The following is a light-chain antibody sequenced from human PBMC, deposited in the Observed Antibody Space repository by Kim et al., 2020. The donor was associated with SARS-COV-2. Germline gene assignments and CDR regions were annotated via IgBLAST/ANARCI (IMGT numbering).Light chain of an antibody. CDR1: TSNIGAGHD. CDR3: QCYDSSLSGSNV. J-gene: IGLJ2*01. Sequence: SVTISCTGTTSNIGAGHDVHWYQQLPGTAPKLLINNNNNRPSGVPHRFSGSKSGTSASLAITGRQPEDEADYYCQCYDSSLSGSNVFGGGTQLTVL. V-gene: IGLV1-40*01. CDR2: NNN.